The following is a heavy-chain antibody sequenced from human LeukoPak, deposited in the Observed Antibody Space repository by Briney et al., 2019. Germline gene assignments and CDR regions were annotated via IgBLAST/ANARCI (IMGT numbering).Heavy chain of an antibody. CDR2: INHSGCT. CDR3: ASGYSSAWGWFDP. V-gene: IGHV4-34*01. D-gene: IGHD6-19*01. J-gene: IGHJ5*02. CDR1: GGSFSGYY. Sequence: PSETLSLTCAVYGGSFSGYYWSLIRQPPGKGLEWIGEINHSGCTNYNPSPKRRATISVDTSTNQFSLKLSSVTAADTAVYYCASGYSSAWGWFDPWGQGTLVTVSS.